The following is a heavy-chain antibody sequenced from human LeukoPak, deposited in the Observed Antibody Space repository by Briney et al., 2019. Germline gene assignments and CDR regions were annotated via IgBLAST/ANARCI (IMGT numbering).Heavy chain of an antibody. CDR3: AKDRCSNGIGCYYYYMEV. CDR1: AFTFSGYG. V-gene: IGHV3-30*02. J-gene: IGHJ6*03. D-gene: IGHD2-8*01. Sequence: GGSLRLSCAASAFTFSGYGMHWVRQAPGKGLEWVAYIQYDRTNEQYAHSVKGRFRISRDNSNNILYLQMNSLRTEDTAVYYCAKDRCSNGIGCYYYYMEVWGKGTTVTIS. CDR2: IQYDRTNE.